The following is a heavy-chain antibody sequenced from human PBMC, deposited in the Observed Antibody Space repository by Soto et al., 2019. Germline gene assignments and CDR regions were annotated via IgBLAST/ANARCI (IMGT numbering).Heavy chain of an antibody. V-gene: IGHV5-51*01. D-gene: IGHD6-6*01. CDR3: ARTRSFTLGFYYDGMDV. CDR1: GYSFASYW. J-gene: IGHJ6*01. Sequence: PGEPHKISYKGSGYSFASYWIGWVRQMPGKDLEWMGIIYPGDSDTRYSPSFQGQVTISADKSLRTAYLQWTSLRASDTALYYCARTRSFTLGFYYDGMDVWGQGTTVTVSS. CDR2: IYPGDSDT.